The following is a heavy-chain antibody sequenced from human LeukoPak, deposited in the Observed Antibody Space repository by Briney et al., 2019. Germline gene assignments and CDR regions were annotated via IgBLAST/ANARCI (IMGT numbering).Heavy chain of an antibody. D-gene: IGHD6-13*01. CDR1: GGSFSGYY. CDR2: IYYSGST. V-gene: IGHV4-34*01. CDR3: ACNADTGYSSSWYLGRGPGYYYYGMDV. Sequence: SETLSLTCAVYGGSFSGYYWGWIRQPPGKGLEWIGRIYYSGSTYYNPSLKSRVTISVDTSKNQFSLKLSSVTAADTAVYYCACNADTGYSSSWYLGRGPGYYYYGMDVWGQGTTVTVSS. J-gene: IGHJ6*02.